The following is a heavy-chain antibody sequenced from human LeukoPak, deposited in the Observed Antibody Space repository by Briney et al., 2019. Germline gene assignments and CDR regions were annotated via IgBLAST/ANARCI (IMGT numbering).Heavy chain of an antibody. V-gene: IGHV3-43D*03. CDR3: ARDRLGAEYDY. CDR2: ISWDGGST. CDR1: GFTFDDYA. J-gene: IGHJ4*02. D-gene: IGHD3-16*01. Sequence: GGSLRLSCAASGFTFDDYAMHWVRQAPGKGLEWVSLISWDGGSTYYADSVKGRFTISRDNAKKSLYLEMNSLRAEDTAVYYCARDRLGAEYDYWGQGTLVSVSS.